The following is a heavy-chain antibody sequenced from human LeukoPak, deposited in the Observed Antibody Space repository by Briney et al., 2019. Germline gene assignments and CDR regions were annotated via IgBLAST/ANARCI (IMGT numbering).Heavy chain of an antibody. CDR3: AVVVADAFDI. CDR2: ISSSGSTI. V-gene: IGHV3-48*03. CDR1: GFTFSSYE. Sequence: GGSLRFSCAASGFTFSSYEMNWVRQAPGKGLEWVSYISSSGSTIYYADSVKGRFTISRDNAKNSLYLQMNSLRAEDTAVYYCAVVVADAFDIWGQGTMVTVSS. D-gene: IGHD3-22*01. J-gene: IGHJ3*02.